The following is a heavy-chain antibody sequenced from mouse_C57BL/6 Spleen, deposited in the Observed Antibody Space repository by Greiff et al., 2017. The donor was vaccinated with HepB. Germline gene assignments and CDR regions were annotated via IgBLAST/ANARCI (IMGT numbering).Heavy chain of an antibody. D-gene: IGHD1-1*01. CDR3: ARSTGGTTVVAHYYAMDY. Sequence: QVQLQQPGAELVKPGASVKLSCKASGYTFTSYWMHWVKQRPGRGLEWIGRIDPNSGGTKYNEKFKSKATLTVDKPSSTAYMQLSSLTSEDSAVYYCARSTGGTTVVAHYYAMDYWGQGTSVTVSS. J-gene: IGHJ4*01. CDR1: GYTFTSYW. V-gene: IGHV1-72*01. CDR2: IDPNSGGT.